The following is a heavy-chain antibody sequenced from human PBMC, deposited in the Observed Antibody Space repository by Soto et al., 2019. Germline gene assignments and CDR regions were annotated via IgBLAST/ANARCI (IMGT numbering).Heavy chain of an antibody. J-gene: IGHJ4*02. Sequence: SSETLSLPCDVSSVSITSSNWWTWVRQPPGKGLEWLGKISHSGTVNYNATLRSRVTISVDKPKNQLSLKLMSVTAADTAVYYCARDYDGFDYWGPGILVTVSS. CDR3: ARDYDGFDY. D-gene: IGHD3-16*01. CDR2: ISHSGTV. V-gene: IGHV4-4*02. CDR1: SVSITSSNW.